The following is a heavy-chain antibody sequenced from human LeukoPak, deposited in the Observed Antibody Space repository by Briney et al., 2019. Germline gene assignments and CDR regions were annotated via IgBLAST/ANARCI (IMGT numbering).Heavy chain of an antibody. CDR2: IYTSGST. V-gene: IGHV4-4*09. Sequence: SETLSLTCTVSGGSISSYYWSWIRQPPGKGLEWIGYIYTSGSTNYNPSLKGRVTISVDTSKNQFSLKLSSVTAADTAVYYCARDRVTGYAFDIWGQGTMVTVSS. CDR3: ARDRVTGYAFDI. D-gene: IGHD2-21*02. J-gene: IGHJ3*02. CDR1: GGSISSYY.